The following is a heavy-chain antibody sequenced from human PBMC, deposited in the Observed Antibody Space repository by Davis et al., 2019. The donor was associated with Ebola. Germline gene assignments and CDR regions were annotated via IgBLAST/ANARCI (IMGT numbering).Heavy chain of an antibody. J-gene: IGHJ5*02. CDR1: GFTFSSYW. CDR3: ARSRRTAEGTGFDL. V-gene: IGHV3-7*01. Sequence: GESPNTPCPASGFTFSSYWMAWVRQAPGKGLERVANLNHDGGQKYYVDSVKGRFTISRDNAENSLFLQMSDLRPEDTALYYCARSRRTAEGTGFDLWGQGTLVTVSS. CDR2: LNHDGGQK. D-gene: IGHD6-13*01.